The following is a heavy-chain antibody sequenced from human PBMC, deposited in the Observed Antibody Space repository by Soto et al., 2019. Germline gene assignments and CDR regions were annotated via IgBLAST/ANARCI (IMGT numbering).Heavy chain of an antibody. D-gene: IGHD2-21*01. CDR2: IYYTGIT. Sequence: SETLSLTCSVSGGSVSNKTYYWSWIRQHPGKGLEWIGYIYYTGITYYNPSLMSRVTISIDTPKNQFSLKLTSLTAADTAVYYCARDHRLAPYYIDYWGQGTMVTVSS. CDR3: ARDHRLAPYYIDY. J-gene: IGHJ4*02. V-gene: IGHV4-31*03. CDR1: GGSVSNKTYY.